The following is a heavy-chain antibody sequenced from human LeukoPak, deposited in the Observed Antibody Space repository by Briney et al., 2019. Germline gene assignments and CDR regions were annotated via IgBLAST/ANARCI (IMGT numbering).Heavy chain of an antibody. CDR2: IKSKIDGGTT. D-gene: IGHD3-22*01. V-gene: IGHV3-15*01. J-gene: IGHJ4*02. CDR1: GFTITNAW. Sequence: GGSLRLSCAASGFTITNAWMSWVRQAPGKGLEWVGRIKSKIDGGTTDYAAPVKGRFTISRDDSKNTLYLQMNSLKTEDTAVYYCTTAPDHYYDSSGYYYALDYWGQGILVTVSS. CDR3: TTAPDHYYDSSGYYYALDY.